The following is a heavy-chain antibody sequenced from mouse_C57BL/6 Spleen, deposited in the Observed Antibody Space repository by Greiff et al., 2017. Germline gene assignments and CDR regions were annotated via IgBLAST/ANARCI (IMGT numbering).Heavy chain of an antibody. CDR1: GFTFSDYG. CDR3: ASSPLHDYGNYYAMDY. CDR2: ISSGSSTI. D-gene: IGHD1-2*01. J-gene: IGHJ4*01. Sequence: EVQRVESGGGLVKPGGSLKLSCAASGFTFSDYGMHWVRQAPEKGLEWVAYISSGSSTIYYADTVKGRFTISRDNAKNTLFLQMTSLRSEDTAMYYCASSPLHDYGNYYAMDYWGQGTSVTVSS. V-gene: IGHV5-17*01.